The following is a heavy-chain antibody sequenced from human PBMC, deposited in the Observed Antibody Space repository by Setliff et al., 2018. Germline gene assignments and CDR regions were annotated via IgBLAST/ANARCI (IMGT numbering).Heavy chain of an antibody. CDR3: RLCSHNYRNDY. J-gene: IGHJ4*02. V-gene: IGHV4-34*01. CDR1: GESFSNNY. CDR2: SNHSGNT. D-gene: IGHD2-15*01. Sequence: SETLSLTCRVYGESFSNNYWSWIRQPPGTGLEWIGESNHSGNTTNHLSLKSRLTMSVDTSKNQFSLKLTSVTAADTAVYYCRLCSHNYRNDYWGQGTLVTVSS.